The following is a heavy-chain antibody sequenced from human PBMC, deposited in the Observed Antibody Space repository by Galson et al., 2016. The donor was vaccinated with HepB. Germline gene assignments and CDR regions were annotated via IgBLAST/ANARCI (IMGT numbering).Heavy chain of an antibody. CDR1: GFALSSYW. CDR3: ARNVTVTIFGY. Sequence: SLRLSCAASGFALSSYWMSWVRQAPGKGLEWVSLIYSIGTTLYADSVKGRFTISRDSSKNTLYLQMNSLTPEDTAVYYCARNVTVTIFGYWGQGTLVTVSS. CDR2: IYSIGTT. J-gene: IGHJ4*02. V-gene: IGHV3-66*01. D-gene: IGHD3-3*01.